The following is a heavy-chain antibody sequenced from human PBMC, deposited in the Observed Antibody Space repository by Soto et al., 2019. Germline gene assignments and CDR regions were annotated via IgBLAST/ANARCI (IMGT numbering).Heavy chain of an antibody. J-gene: IGHJ4*02. D-gene: IGHD2-15*01. Sequence: QVQLVQSGDELKKPGASVKVSCKASDYSFNSYGNTWVRKAPGQGLEWMGWLSGDNGDIKYAQKFQGRVTMTTDMSTSTVYMELRSLSSDDTAVYFCAGSRGFGFDFWGQGTLVTVSS. CDR3: AGSRGFGFDF. CDR1: DYSFNSYG. V-gene: IGHV1-18*01. CDR2: LSGDNGDI.